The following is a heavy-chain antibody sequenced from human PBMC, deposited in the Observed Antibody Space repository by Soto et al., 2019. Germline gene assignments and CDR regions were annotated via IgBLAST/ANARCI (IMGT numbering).Heavy chain of an antibody. Sequence: QVQLLQSGAEVKKPGSSVRVSCEASGGTFRTYAISWVRQAPGPGLEWMGEIIPIFGTVNYAQKFQGRVTITADESTTTVYMDLRSLRSEDTAVYYCAKGAVAGTPTSYYYYGMDVWGQGTTVTVSS. V-gene: IGHV1-69*12. CDR1: GGTFRTYA. D-gene: IGHD6-19*01. CDR2: IIPIFGTV. J-gene: IGHJ6*02. CDR3: AKGAVAGTPTSYYYYGMDV.